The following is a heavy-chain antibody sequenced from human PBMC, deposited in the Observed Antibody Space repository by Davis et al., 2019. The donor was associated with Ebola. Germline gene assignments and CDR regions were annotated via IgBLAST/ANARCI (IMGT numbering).Heavy chain of an antibody. V-gene: IGHV4-38-2*02. CDR2: IYHNGRT. Sequence: MPSETLSLTCTASGYPITSGSTWGWIRQPAGKGLEWIGSIYHNGRTNYRPSLKSRVTISLDTSNNQFSLKMTSVTAADTAVYYCARRMDVWGKGTTVTVSS. J-gene: IGHJ6*04. CDR3: ARRMDV. CDR1: GYPITSGST.